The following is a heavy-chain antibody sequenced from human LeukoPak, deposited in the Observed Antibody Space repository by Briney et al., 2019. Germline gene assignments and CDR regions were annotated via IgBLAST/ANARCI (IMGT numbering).Heavy chain of an antibody. J-gene: IGHJ6*02. CDR1: GFTFDAYA. CDR2: ISWNSGSI. D-gene: IGHD1-26*01. V-gene: IGHV3-9*01. Sequence: GGSLRLSCAASGFTFDAYAMHWVRHAPGKGLEWGSGISWNSGSIGYADSVKGRFTISRDHAKNSLYLQMNSLRAEDTALYYCAKDREWEPGSGMDVWGQGTTVTVSS. CDR3: AKDREWEPGSGMDV.